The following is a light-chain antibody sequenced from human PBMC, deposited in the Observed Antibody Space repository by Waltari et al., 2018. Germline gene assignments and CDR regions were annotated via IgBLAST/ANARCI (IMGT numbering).Light chain of an antibody. Sequence: QLAVTQSPSASASLGASVKLTFNLSSEHSPYAIPWHQHQPEKGPRFLMKIDGGGGHTKGDGIPDRFSGFSSGAERYLTISSLQYEDEAAYYCQTWDPDTVVFGGGTKLTV. V-gene: IGLV4-69*01. CDR2: IDGGGGH. CDR1: SEHSPYA. CDR3: QTWDPDTVV. J-gene: IGLJ2*01.